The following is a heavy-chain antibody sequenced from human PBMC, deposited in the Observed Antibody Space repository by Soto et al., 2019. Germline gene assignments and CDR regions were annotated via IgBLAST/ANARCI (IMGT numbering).Heavy chain of an antibody. CDR1: GFTFSSYA. Sequence: GGSLRLSCAASGFTFSSYAMYWVRQAPGKGLEWVAVISFDGTNKHYADSVEGRFTISRDNSKNTLYLQMNSLRAEDTAVYYCARDQMGRRYSFGYGYGMDVWGQGTTVTVSS. J-gene: IGHJ6*02. CDR3: ARDQMGRRYSFGYGYGMDV. V-gene: IGHV3-30-3*01. CDR2: ISFDGTNK. D-gene: IGHD5-18*01.